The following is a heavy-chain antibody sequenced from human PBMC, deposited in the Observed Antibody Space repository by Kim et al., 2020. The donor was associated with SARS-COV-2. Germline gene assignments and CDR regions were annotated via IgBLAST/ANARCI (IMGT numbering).Heavy chain of an antibody. CDR3: AIAPIAAAGTNSYCMDV. D-gene: IGHD6-13*01. J-gene: IGHJ6*01. CDR1: GYTLTELS. Sequence: ASVKVSCKVSGYTLTELSMHWVRQAPGKGLEWKGGFDPEDGETIYAQKFQGRVTMTEDTSTDTAYMELSSLRSEDTAVYCYAIAPIAAAGTNSYCMDVWGQGTTVTLSS. V-gene: IGHV1-24*01. CDR2: FDPEDGET.